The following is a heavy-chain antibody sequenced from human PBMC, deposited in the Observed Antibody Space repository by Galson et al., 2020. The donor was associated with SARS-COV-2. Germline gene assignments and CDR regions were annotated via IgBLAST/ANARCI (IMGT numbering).Heavy chain of an antibody. V-gene: IGHV3-9*01. Sequence: GGSLRLSCAASGFTFDDYAMHWVRQAPGKGLEWVSGISWNSGSIGYADSVKGRFTISRDNAKNSLYLQMNSLRAEDTALYYCAKEDTQYYYGSGSPDYWGQGTLVTVSS. CDR3: AKEDTQYYYGSGSPDY. D-gene: IGHD3-10*01. CDR2: ISWNSGSI. J-gene: IGHJ4*02. CDR1: GFTFDDYA.